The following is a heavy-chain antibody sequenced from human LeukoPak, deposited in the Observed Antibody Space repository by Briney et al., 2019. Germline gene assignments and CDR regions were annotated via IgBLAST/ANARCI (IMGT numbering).Heavy chain of an antibody. V-gene: IGHV3-30*02. CDR1: GFTFSSYG. J-gene: IGHJ6*03. D-gene: IGHD5-24*01. Sequence: PGGSLRLSCAASGFTFSSYGMHWVRQAPGKGLEWVAFIRYDGSNKYYADSVKGRFTISTDNSKNTLYLQMNSLRAEDTAVYYCAKDRDGYNSYYYYYMDVWGKGTTVTVSS. CDR3: AKDRDGYNSYYYYYMDV. CDR2: IRYDGSNK.